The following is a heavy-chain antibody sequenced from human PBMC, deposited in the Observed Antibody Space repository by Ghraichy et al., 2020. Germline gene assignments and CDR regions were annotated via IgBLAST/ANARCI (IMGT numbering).Heavy chain of an antibody. CDR3: ARRKVGRPIE. V-gene: IGHV4-39*01. Sequence: GSLRLSCTVSGDSISSSGYYWGWIRQPPGKGLEWIGSMSYSGNSYYNPSLKSRVTISVDTSKNQFSLKLSSVTAADTAVYYCARRKVGRPIEWGQGTLVTVSS. CDR1: GDSISSSGYY. D-gene: IGHD6-6*01. J-gene: IGHJ4*02. CDR2: MSYSGNS.